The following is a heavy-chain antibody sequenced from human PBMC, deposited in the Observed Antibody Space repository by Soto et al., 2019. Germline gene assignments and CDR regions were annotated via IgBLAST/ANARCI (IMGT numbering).Heavy chain of an antibody. V-gene: IGHV2-70*04. J-gene: IGHJ4*02. Sequence: SGPTLVNPTQTLTLTCTFSGFSLSASGMRVNWIRQPPGKALEWLARIDWDGDIFYSTSLKTRLTISKDTSKNQVVLTMTSMDPVDTATYYCARMTPDSSGLFDYWGQGTPVTAPQ. D-gene: IGHD3-22*01. CDR1: GFSLSASGMR. CDR3: ARMTPDSSGLFDY. CDR2: IDWDGDI.